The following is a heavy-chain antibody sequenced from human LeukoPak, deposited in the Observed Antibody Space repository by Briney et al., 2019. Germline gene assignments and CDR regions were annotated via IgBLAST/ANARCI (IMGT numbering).Heavy chain of an antibody. V-gene: IGHV1-8*01. CDR2: MNPNSSDT. J-gene: IGHJ6*03. Sequence: ASAKVSCKASGYTFTSYDINWVRQATGQGLEWMGWMNPNSSDTGYAQKFQGRVTMTRNTSISTAYMELSSLRSEDTAVYYCASGGSSNYYYYMDVWGKGTTVTVSS. CDR3: ASGGSSNYYYYMDV. CDR1: GYTFTSYD. D-gene: IGHD6-13*01.